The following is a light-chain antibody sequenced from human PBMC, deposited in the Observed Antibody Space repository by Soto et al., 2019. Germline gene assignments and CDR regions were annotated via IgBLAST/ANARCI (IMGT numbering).Light chain of an antibody. V-gene: IGLV2-14*01. CDR3: SSYTRSSSG. CDR2: SVS. Sequence: QSALTPPASVSGSPGQSITISCTGTSSDVGGYNYVSWYQQHPGKAPKLIIYSVSNRPSGVSNRFSGSKSGNTASLTISGLQAEDEADYYCSSYTRSSSGFGGGTKLTVL. J-gene: IGLJ2*01. CDR1: SSDVGGYNY.